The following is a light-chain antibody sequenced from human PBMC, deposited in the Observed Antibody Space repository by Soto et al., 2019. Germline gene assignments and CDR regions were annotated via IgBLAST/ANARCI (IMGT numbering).Light chain of an antibody. CDR3: QQYFTSPLT. CDR1: LNIYFKSNNRNY. CDR2: WAS. V-gene: IGKV4-1*01. Sequence: DIVMAQSPDSLRVSPGERATISCTSSLNIYFKSNNRNYLAWYQQKSGQPPKLLIYWASTRESGVPDRFSGSGSGTYFTRTINNFQPVDVAVYCCQQYFTSPLTFGGGTRVDIK. J-gene: IGKJ4*01.